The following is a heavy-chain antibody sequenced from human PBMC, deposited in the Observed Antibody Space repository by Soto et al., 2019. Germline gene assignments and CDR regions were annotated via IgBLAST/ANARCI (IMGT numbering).Heavy chain of an antibody. CDR3: ARSYHATGTTFDY. CDR2: IYWDDDK. V-gene: IGHV2-5*02. CDR1: EFSLSSSGVG. Sequence: QITLKESGPTLVKPTQTLTLTCTVSEFSLSSSGVGVGWIRQPPGKALEWLALIYWDDDKRYSPSLTSRLTITKDTPNKQVVLTMTNMDPGDAGTYYCARSYHATGTTFDYWGQGTLVTVSS. D-gene: IGHD1-1*01. J-gene: IGHJ4*02.